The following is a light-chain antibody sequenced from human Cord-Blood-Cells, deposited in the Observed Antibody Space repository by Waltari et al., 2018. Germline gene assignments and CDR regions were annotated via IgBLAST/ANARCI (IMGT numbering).Light chain of an antibody. CDR2: EGS. CDR1: SSDVGSYNL. CDR3: CSYAGSSTVV. V-gene: IGLV2-23*01. Sequence: QSALTQPGSVSGSPGQSITISCTGTSSDVGSYNLVSWYQQHPGKAPKLMIYEGSKRPSGFSNRFAGSKSGNTASLTISGLQAEDEADYYCCSYAGSSTVVFGGGTKLTVL. J-gene: IGLJ2*01.